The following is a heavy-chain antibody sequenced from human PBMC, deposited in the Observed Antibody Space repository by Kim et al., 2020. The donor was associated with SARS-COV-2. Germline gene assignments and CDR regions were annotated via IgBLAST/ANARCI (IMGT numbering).Heavy chain of an antibody. CDR1: GFTFNSYS. D-gene: IGHD6-13*01. V-gene: IGHV3-48*02. Sequence: GGSLRLSCAASGFTFNSYSMSWVRQAPGKGLEWLSYMTSSSSTIYYADSVKGRFTISRDNAKNSLYLQMNSLRDEDTAVYYCARDGIGAGGITPGVYWGQGTLVTVSS. J-gene: IGHJ4*02. CDR3: ARDGIGAGGITPGVY. CDR2: MTSSSSTI.